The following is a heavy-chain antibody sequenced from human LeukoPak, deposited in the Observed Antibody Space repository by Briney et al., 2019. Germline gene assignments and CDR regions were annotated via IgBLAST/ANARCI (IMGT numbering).Heavy chain of an antibody. J-gene: IGHJ4*02. CDR1: GGTFSSYA. D-gene: IGHD2-15*01. CDR2: IIPIFGTA. CDR3: ASIHCSGGSCYLGHFDY. Sequence: ASVKVSCKASGGTFSSYAISWVRQAPGQGLEWMGGIIPIFGTANYAQKFQGRVTITADESTSTAYMELSSLRSEDTAVYYCASIHCSGGSCYLGHFDYWGQGTLVTVSS. V-gene: IGHV1-69*13.